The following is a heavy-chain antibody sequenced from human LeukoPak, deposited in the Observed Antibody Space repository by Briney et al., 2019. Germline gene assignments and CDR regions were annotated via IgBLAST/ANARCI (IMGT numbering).Heavy chain of an antibody. CDR3: ARVWSGYAGGMDV. CDR2: ISSSGSTI. V-gene: IGHV3-48*03. J-gene: IGHJ6*02. D-gene: IGHD3-3*01. CDR1: GFTFSSYE. Sequence: GCSLRLSCAASGFTFSSYEMNWVRQAPGKGLKWVSYISSSGSTIYYADSVKGRFTISRDNAKNSLYLQMNSLRAEDTAVYYCARVWSGYAGGMDVWGQGTTVTVSS.